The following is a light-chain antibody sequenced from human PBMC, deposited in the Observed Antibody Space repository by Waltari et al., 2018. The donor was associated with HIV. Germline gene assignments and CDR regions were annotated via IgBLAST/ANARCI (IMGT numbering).Light chain of an antibody. CDR2: GAS. V-gene: IGKV3-20*01. CDR1: QSVSSRS. CDR3: QQYATSPRT. J-gene: IGKJ1*01. Sequence: EIVLTQSPGTLSLYPGERATLSCRASQSVSSRSLAWYQQRPGQAPRLLISGASSRATGIPDRFSGSGSGTDFSLTISRLEPEDFAVYYCQQYATSPRTFGQGTKVEIK.